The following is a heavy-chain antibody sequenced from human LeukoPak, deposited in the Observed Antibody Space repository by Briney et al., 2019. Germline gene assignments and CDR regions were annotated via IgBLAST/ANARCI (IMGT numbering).Heavy chain of an antibody. CDR1: GFSLSTSGVG. Sequence: SGPTLVKPTQTLTLTCSFSGFSLSTSGVGVGWIRQPPGKALEWLALIYWNDDKRYSPSLKSRLTITKDTSKNQVVLTMTNMDPVDTARYYCAHSHYDSSAFDYWGQGTLVSVSS. D-gene: IGHD3-22*01. CDR2: IYWNDDK. J-gene: IGHJ4*02. V-gene: IGHV2-5*01. CDR3: AHSHYDSSAFDY.